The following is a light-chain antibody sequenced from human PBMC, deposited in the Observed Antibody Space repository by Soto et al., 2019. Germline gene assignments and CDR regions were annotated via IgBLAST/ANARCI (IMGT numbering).Light chain of an antibody. CDR3: QQNGTPPLT. J-gene: IGKJ5*01. CDR2: DAS. V-gene: IGKV3-20*01. Sequence: EIVLTQSPGTLSLSPGEGASLFCRASQSVSSNYLAWYQQKPGQAPRLLIYDASKRATGIPDRLSGSGSGTDFTLTISRLEPEDFAVYYCQQNGTPPLTFGQGTRLEIK. CDR1: QSVSSNY.